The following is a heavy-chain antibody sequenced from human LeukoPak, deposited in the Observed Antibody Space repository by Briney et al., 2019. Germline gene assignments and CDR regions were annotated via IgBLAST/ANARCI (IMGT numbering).Heavy chain of an antibody. Sequence: GGSLRLSCAASGFTFSSYEMNWVRQAPGKGLEWVSYISSSGSTIYHADSVKGRFTISRDNAKNSLYLQMNSLRAEDTAVYYCARELTVAGTLIDYWGQGTLVTVSS. CDR1: GFTFSSYE. CDR2: ISSSGSTI. D-gene: IGHD6-19*01. CDR3: ARELTVAGTLIDY. J-gene: IGHJ4*02. V-gene: IGHV3-48*03.